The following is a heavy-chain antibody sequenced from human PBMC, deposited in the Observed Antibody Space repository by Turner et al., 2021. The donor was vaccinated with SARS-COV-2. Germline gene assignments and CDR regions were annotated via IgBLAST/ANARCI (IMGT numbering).Heavy chain of an antibody. D-gene: IGHD5-12*01. CDR3: AREGAWGDGYPNDY. Sequence: QVQLVESGGGVVHPGRSLRLSCAASGFTVSSFGMHWVRQALGKGLEWVAVISYAVSSKYYADSVKGRFTISRDNSKNTLYLQMNSMRAEDTDVYYCAREGAWGDGYPNDYWGQGTLVTVSS. V-gene: IGHV3-30-3*01. CDR2: ISYAVSSK. CDR1: GFTVSSFG. J-gene: IGHJ4*02.